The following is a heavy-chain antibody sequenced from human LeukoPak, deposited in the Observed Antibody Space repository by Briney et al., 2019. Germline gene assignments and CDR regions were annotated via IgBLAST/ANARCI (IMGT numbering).Heavy chain of an antibody. CDR3: VRLMLGSSKFFDL. Sequence: QSGGSLRLSCAGSGFTFSHYYIDWVRQAPGKGLEWVARIRNKANSYSIEYAASVKGRFTISRDDSKNSVYLQMNSLKSEDTADYYCVRLMLGSSKFFDLWGRGTLVTVSS. CDR2: IRNKANSYSI. J-gene: IGHJ2*01. CDR1: GFTFSHYY. D-gene: IGHD1-26*01. V-gene: IGHV3-72*01.